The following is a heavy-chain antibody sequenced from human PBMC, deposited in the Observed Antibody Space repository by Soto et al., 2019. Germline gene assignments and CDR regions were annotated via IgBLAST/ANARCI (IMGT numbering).Heavy chain of an antibody. CDR3: ARRNSRLYYGMDV. J-gene: IGHJ6*02. Sequence: GESLKISCKGSGYSFTSYWIGWVRQMPGKGLEWMGIIYPGDSDTRYSPSFQGQITISADKSISTAYLQWSSLKASDTAMYYCARRNSRLYYGMDVWGQGTTVTVSS. CDR2: IYPGDSDT. D-gene: IGHD4-4*01. CDR1: GYSFTSYW. V-gene: IGHV5-51*01.